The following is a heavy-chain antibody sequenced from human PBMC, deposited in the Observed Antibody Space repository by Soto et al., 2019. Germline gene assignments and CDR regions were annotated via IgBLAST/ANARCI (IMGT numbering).Heavy chain of an antibody. D-gene: IGHD6-25*01. J-gene: IGHJ5*02. Sequence: GESLKISCTTSGFTFNGFWMHWVRQAPGKGLVWVSRINTDGSYTNYADSVKGRFTISRDNAKNTLLLQMNSLRAEDTAVYYCAGLGSSGYVRTWGQGTLVTVSS. CDR2: INTDGSYT. CDR3: AGLGSSGYVRT. CDR1: GFTFNGFW. V-gene: IGHV3-74*01.